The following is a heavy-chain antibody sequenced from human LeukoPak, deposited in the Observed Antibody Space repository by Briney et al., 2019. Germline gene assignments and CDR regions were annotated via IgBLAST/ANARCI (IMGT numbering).Heavy chain of an antibody. J-gene: IGHJ6*02. CDR1: GFTFDDYA. V-gene: IGHV3-9*01. Sequence: GRSLRLSCAASGFTFDDYAMHWVRQDPGKGLEWVSGISWNSGRVDYADSVKGRFTISRDNAKNSLYLQMNSLRAEDTALYYCAKDSSSGWYYYYGMDVWGQGTTVTVSS. D-gene: IGHD6-19*01. CDR3: AKDSSSGWYYYYGMDV. CDR2: ISWNSGRV.